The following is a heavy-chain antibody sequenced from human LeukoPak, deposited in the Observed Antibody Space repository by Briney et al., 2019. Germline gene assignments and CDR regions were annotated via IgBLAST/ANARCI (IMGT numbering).Heavy chain of an antibody. D-gene: IGHD1-1*01. CDR2: ISSSSSTI. J-gene: IGHJ4*02. CDR3: ATSPWNDGDGVFDY. V-gene: IGHV3-48*02. Sequence: GGSLRLSCAASGFTFSSYSMNWVRQAPGKGLEWVSYISSSSSTIYYADSVKGRFTISRDNAKNSLYLEMHFLRDEDTTVYYCATSPWNDGDGVFDYWGQGTLVTVSS. CDR1: GFTFSSYS.